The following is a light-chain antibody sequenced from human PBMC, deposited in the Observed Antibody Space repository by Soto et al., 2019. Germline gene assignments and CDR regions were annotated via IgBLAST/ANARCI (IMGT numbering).Light chain of an antibody. CDR2: DAS. CDR3: QQRSNWPPIT. Sequence: EIVLTQSPATLSLSPGERATLSCRASQSINIYLAWYQQKRGQAPRLLIYDASNRATGIPARFSGSGSGTDFTLTISSLEPEDFAVYYCQQRSNWPPITFGQGTRLEIK. V-gene: IGKV3-11*01. CDR1: QSINIY. J-gene: IGKJ5*01.